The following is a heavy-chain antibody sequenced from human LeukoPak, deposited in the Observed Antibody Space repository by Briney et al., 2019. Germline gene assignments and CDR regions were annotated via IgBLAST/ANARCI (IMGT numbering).Heavy chain of an antibody. V-gene: IGHV3-9*01. CDR1: GFTFDDYA. CDR3: AKDVYCSGGYCYSGLDY. Sequence: PGRSLRLSCAASGFTFDDYAMHWVRQAPGKGLEWVSGISWNSGSVDYADSVKGRFTISRDNAKNSLYQQMNSLRAEDTALYYCAKDVYCSGGYCYSGLDYWGQGTLVTVSS. D-gene: IGHD2-15*01. CDR2: ISWNSGSV. J-gene: IGHJ4*02.